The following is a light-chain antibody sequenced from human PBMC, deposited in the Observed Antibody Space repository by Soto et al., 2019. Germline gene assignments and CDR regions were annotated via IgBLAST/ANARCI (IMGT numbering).Light chain of an antibody. V-gene: IGKV1-33*01. J-gene: IGKJ4*01. CDR3: QQYEELPLT. CDR1: QSVVNY. Sequence: DVQLTQSPSTLSASVGDRVAISCQASQSVVNYLNWFQQRPGKAPQLLISDASHLEPGVPSRFSGQRSGTDFTVIFSSLQPEDFATYYCQQYEELPLTFGGGTRVEV. CDR2: DAS.